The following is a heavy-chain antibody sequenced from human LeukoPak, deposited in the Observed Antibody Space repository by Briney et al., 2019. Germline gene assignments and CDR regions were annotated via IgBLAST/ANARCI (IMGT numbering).Heavy chain of an antibody. CDR2: IYDNGST. V-gene: IGHV4-39*01. D-gene: IGHD3-10*01. Sequence: PSETLSLTCTVSLGSISSSSYYAGWVRQPPGEGREWMGSIYDNGSTYYNPSRKGRVTISVDTFKNKFSLKLSSVTAADTAVYYCARHYGRYYFDYWGQGTLVTVSS. CDR3: ARHYGRYYFDY. J-gene: IGHJ4*02. CDR1: LGSISSSSYY.